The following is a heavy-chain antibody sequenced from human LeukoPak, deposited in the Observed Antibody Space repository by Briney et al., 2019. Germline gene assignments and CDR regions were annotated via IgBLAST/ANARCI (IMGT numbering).Heavy chain of an antibody. CDR3: ARPVEYCSSTSCYGGPWGAFDI. D-gene: IGHD2-2*01. CDR2: IYPGDSDT. Sequence: GESLKISCKGSGYSFTSYWIGWVRQMPGKGLEWMGIIYPGDSDTRYSPSFQGQVTISADKSISTAYLQWSSLKASDTAMYYCARPVEYCSSTSCYGGPWGAFDIWGQGTMVTVSS. V-gene: IGHV5-51*01. CDR1: GYSFTSYW. J-gene: IGHJ3*02.